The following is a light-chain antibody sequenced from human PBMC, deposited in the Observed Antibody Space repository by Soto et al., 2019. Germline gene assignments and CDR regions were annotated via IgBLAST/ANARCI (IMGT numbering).Light chain of an antibody. CDR1: QAIRND. CDR3: LQDYNYPLT. J-gene: IGKJ1*01. V-gene: IGKV1-6*01. CDR2: SAS. Sequence: AIQMTQSPSSLSVSVGDRVTITCRASQAIRNDLGWYQQKSGKAPKLLIYSASSLQSGVPSRFSGSGSGTDFTLTISSLQPEDFAIYFCLQDYNYPLTFGQGTKVEIK.